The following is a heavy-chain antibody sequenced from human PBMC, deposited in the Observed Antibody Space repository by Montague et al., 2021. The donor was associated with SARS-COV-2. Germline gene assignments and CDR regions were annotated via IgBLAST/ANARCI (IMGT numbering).Heavy chain of an antibody. CDR3: ARLKRYFDSSGSPSAFDF. D-gene: IGHD3-22*01. CDR2: IYYTGNT. J-gene: IGHJ3*01. V-gene: IGHV4-39*02. Sequence: SDTLSLTCTVSGGSITNNIDYWAWIRQPPGKGLEWIWSIYYTGNTYYNPSLKSRVTISVVTSKNHFTLKLSSVTAAETAVYYCARLKRYFDSSGSPSAFDFWGQGTKVTVSS. CDR1: GGSITNNIDY.